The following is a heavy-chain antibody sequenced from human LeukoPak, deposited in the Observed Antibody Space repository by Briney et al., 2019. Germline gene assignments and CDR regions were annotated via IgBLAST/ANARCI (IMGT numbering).Heavy chain of an antibody. CDR2: ISYDGNNE. Sequence: GRSLRLSCAASGFTFSSYAMHWVRQAPGKGLEWVAVISYDGNNEYYADSVKGRFTISRDNSKNTLYLQMNTLRAEDTAVYYCAKEAYDGSGYGEFDYWGQGTLVTVSS. CDR3: AKEAYDGSGYGEFDY. J-gene: IGHJ4*02. V-gene: IGHV3-30-3*01. CDR1: GFTFSSYA. D-gene: IGHD3-22*01.